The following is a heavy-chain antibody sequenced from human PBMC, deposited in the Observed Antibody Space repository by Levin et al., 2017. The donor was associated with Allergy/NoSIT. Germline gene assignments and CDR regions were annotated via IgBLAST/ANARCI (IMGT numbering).Heavy chain of an antibody. CDR3: AREEGGGYSSSWSNWYFDL. CDR2: INHSGST. Sequence: SETLSLTCAVYGGSFSGYYWSWIRQPPGKGLEWIGEINHSGSTNYNPSLKSRVTISVDTSKNQFSLKLSSVTAADTAVYYWAREEGGGYSSSWSNWYFDLWGRGTLVTVSS. V-gene: IGHV4-34*01. CDR1: GGSFSGYY. J-gene: IGHJ2*01. D-gene: IGHD6-13*01.